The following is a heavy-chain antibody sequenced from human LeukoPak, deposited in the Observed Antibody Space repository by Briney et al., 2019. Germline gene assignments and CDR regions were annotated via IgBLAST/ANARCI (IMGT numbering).Heavy chain of an antibody. CDR2: ISGSGGST. V-gene: IGHV3-23*01. CDR1: GFTFSNYA. J-gene: IGHJ4*02. Sequence: GGSLRLSCAASGFTFSNYAMSWVRQAPGKGLEWVSAISGSGGSTYYADSVKGRFTISRDNSKNMLYLQMNSLRAEDTAVYYCAKEIRTSSGWYGNYFDYWGQGTLVTVSS. CDR3: AKEIRTSSGWYGNYFDY. D-gene: IGHD6-13*01.